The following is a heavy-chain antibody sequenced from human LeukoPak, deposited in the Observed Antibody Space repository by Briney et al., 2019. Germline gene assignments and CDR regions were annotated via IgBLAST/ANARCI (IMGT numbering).Heavy chain of an antibody. CDR3: ARGGAYCGGDCYPDY. CDR2: IYTSGTT. Sequence: PSETLSLTCTVSGGSISRYYWNWIRQPAGKGLEWIGRIYTSGTTNYNPSLKSRVTMSVDTSKNQFSLKLSSVTAADTAVYYCARGGAYCGGDCYPDYWGQGTLVTVSS. J-gene: IGHJ4*02. D-gene: IGHD2-21*02. V-gene: IGHV4-4*07. CDR1: GGSISRYY.